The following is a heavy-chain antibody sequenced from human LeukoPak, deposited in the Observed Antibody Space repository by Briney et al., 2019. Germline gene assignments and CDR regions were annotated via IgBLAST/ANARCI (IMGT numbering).Heavy chain of an antibody. CDR1: GFTFSGSA. CDR2: ISGSGGST. Sequence: GGSLKLSCAASGFTFSGSAMHWVRQASGKGLEWVSAISGSGGSTYYADSVKGRFTISRDNSKNTLYLQMNSLRAEDTAVYYCAKDAPVATITVGVVNAFDIWGQGTMVTVSS. V-gene: IGHV3-23*01. D-gene: IGHD5-12*01. J-gene: IGHJ3*02. CDR3: AKDAPVATITVGVVNAFDI.